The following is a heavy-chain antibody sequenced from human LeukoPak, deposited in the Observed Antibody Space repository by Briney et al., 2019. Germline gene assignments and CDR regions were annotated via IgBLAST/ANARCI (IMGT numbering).Heavy chain of an antibody. D-gene: IGHD4-23*01. V-gene: IGHV3-7*03. J-gene: IGHJ3*02. CDR3: AKVSGISHAFDI. Sequence: GGSLRLSCAASGFTFSSYWMSWVRQAPGKGLEWVANIKQDGSEKYYVDSVKGRFTISRDNAKNSLYLQMNSLRAEDMALYYSAKVSGISHAFDIWGQGTMVTVSS. CDR1: GFTFSSYW. CDR2: IKQDGSEK.